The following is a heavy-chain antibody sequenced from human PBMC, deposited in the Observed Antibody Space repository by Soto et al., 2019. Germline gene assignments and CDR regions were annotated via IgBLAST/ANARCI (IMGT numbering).Heavy chain of an antibody. Sequence: QVQLVQSGAEVKKPGSSVKVSCQASGGTFSSYAISWVRQSPGPGLAWMGGIIPSFGTANYAQKFQGRVTITADESTSTAYMELSSLRSEDTAVYYCARAGGSRTLEYNWFDPWGQGTLVTVSS. J-gene: IGHJ5*02. CDR2: IIPSFGTA. V-gene: IGHV1-69*01. CDR3: ARAGGSRTLEYNWFDP. D-gene: IGHD2-2*01. CDR1: GGTFSSYA.